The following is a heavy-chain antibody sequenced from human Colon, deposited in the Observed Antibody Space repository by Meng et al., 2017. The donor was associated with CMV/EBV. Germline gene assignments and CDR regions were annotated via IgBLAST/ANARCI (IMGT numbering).Heavy chain of an antibody. V-gene: IGHV3-33*01. D-gene: IGHD3-22*01. Sequence: SGFPLNSYGIHWVRQFPGKGLAWVAVLWYDGSRKYFADSVQGRFSISRDDSKNTVYLQMNSLRAEDTAVYYCARDNDGSSHSSQFDYWGQGTLVTVSS. CDR3: ARDNDGSSHSSQFDY. CDR1: GFPLNSYG. J-gene: IGHJ4*02. CDR2: LWYDGSRK.